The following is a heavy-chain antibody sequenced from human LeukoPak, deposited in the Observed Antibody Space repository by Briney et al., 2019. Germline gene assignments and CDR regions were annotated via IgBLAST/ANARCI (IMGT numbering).Heavy chain of an antibody. CDR3: ARHYYDILTGYSYFDY. CDR2: RYHSGTT. D-gene: IGHD3-9*01. CDR1: GGSISSGGQS. Sequence: SQTLSLTCAVSGGSISSGGQSWSWIRQTAAKGLEWIGYRYHSGTTYYNPSLKTRATISEDRSKNQFSLKLNSVTAADTAVYYCARHYYDILTGYSYFDYWGQGTLVTASS. V-gene: IGHV4-30-2*01. J-gene: IGHJ4*02.